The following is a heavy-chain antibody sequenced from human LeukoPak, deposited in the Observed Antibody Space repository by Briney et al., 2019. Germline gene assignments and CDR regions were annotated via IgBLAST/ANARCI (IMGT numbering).Heavy chain of an antibody. CDR3: ARDRLYCGGDCYPFDY. Sequence: TSETLSLTCAVSGYSISRGHYWGWIRQPPGKGLEWIGNIFHSGSSYYNPSLKSRVTISVDTSKNQFSLKLSSVTAADTAVYYCARDRLYCGGDCYPFDYWGQGTLVTVSS. CDR2: IFHSGSS. D-gene: IGHD2-21*02. CDR1: GYSISRGHY. J-gene: IGHJ4*02. V-gene: IGHV4-38-2*02.